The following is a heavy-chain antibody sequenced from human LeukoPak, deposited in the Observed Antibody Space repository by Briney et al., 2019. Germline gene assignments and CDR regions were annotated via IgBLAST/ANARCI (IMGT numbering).Heavy chain of an antibody. V-gene: IGHV3-21*01. J-gene: IGHJ4*02. D-gene: IGHD3-10*01. Sequence: GGSLRLSCAASGFTFSSYSMNWVRQAPGKGLEWVSSISSSSNYIYYADSVKGRFTISRDNAKNSLYLQMNSLRAEDTAVYYCASGMVRGVNYWGQGTLVTVSS. CDR1: GFTFSSYS. CDR2: ISSSSNYI. CDR3: ASGMVRGVNY.